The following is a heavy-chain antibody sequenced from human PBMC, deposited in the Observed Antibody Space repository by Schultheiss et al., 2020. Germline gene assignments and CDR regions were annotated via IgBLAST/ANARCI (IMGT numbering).Heavy chain of an antibody. Sequence: SLKISCAASGFTFDDYAMHWVRQAPGKGLEWVSGISWNSGSIGYADTVKGRFTISRDNAKNSLYLQMNSLRAEDTALYYCAKAPNGVFLSAVDYWGQGTLVTVSS. V-gene: IGHV3-9*01. CDR1: GFTFDDYA. CDR2: ISWNSGSI. CDR3: AKAPNGVFLSAVDY. D-gene: IGHD2-8*01. J-gene: IGHJ4*02.